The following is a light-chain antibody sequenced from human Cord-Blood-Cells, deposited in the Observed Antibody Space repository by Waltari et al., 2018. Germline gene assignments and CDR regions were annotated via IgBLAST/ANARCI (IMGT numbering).Light chain of an antibody. CDR2: GAS. V-gene: IGKV3-15*01. CDR3: QQYNTRRP. CDR1: QSVSSN. J-gene: IGKJ1*01. Sequence: EIVMTQSPSSLSVSAGERATLSCRASQSVSSNIAWYQQKPGQAPRLLIYGASTQATGTPGRSGGGRSAEVSTLTIRGLPHEDSPVYYSQQYNTRRPFGPGTKVEIK.